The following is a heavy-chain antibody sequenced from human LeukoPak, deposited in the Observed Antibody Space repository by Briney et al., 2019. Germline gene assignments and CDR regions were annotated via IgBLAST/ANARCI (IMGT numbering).Heavy chain of an antibody. CDR1: GGSISSYY. Sequence: SETLSLTCTVSGGSISSYYCSWIRQPAGKGLEWIGRIDTSGNTNYKPSLKSRVTMSVDTSKNQFSLKLSSVTAADTAVYYCARDYSGAGTVGATSGYWGQGTLVTVSS. CDR2: IDTSGNT. J-gene: IGHJ4*02. CDR3: ARDYSGAGTVGATSGY. V-gene: IGHV4-4*07. D-gene: IGHD1-26*01.